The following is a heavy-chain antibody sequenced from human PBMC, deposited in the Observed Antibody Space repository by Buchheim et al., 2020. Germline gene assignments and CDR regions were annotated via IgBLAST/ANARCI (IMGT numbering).Heavy chain of an antibody. J-gene: IGHJ2*01. V-gene: IGHV3-7*01. Sequence: EVQLVESGGGLVQPGGSLRVSCAASGFTFSSYWMSWVRQAPGKGLEWVANINQDGSEKHCVDSVKGRFTISRDNAKNSLYLQMNSLRAEDTAVYYCTRQEMATIYWYFDLWGRGTL. CDR3: TRQEMATIYWYFDL. CDR1: GFTFSSYW. D-gene: IGHD5-24*01. CDR2: INQDGSEK.